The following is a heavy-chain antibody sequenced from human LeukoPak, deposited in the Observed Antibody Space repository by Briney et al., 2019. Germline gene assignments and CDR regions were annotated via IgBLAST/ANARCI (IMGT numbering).Heavy chain of an antibody. CDR1: GLTFGNYA. V-gene: IGHV3-23*01. CDR3: AKGSTYFYGSGTSDDAFDI. CDR2: ISGSGGST. Sequence: GGYLRLYCAASGLTFGNYAMRWVRQAPGRGLEWGSYISGSGGSTHYADSVKGRFTTSRDNSKSTMFLQVNSLRAEDTAVYYCAKGSTYFYGSGTSDDAFDIWGQGTMVTVSS. D-gene: IGHD3-10*01. J-gene: IGHJ3*02.